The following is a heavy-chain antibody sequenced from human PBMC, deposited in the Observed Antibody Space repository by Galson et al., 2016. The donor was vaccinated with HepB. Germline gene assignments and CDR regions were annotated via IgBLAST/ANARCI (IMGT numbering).Heavy chain of an antibody. Sequence: SLRLSCAASGFSFGTYWMTWARQAPGKGLEWVANIKQDASEKYSVDSVRGRFTISRDNAKNSLLLQMNNLRAEDTALYYCARDKDMVDYAGSKFDRWGQGTLVTGSS. CDR3: ARDKDMVDYAGSKFDR. CDR2: IKQDASEK. CDR1: GFSFGTYW. J-gene: IGHJ5*02. V-gene: IGHV3-7*03. D-gene: IGHD4-23*01.